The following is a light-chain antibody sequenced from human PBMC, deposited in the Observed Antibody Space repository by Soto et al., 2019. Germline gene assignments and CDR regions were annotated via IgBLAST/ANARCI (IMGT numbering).Light chain of an antibody. CDR1: QAIGND. Sequence: AIPMTQSPSSLSASVGDRVTITCRASQAIGNDLGWYQQKPGKVPKLLIYAASALHSGVPSRFSGSGSGTDFTLTISSLQPEDFAIYYCLQDRSYPRTFGQGTKVEIK. V-gene: IGKV1-6*01. J-gene: IGKJ1*01. CDR2: AAS. CDR3: LQDRSYPRT.